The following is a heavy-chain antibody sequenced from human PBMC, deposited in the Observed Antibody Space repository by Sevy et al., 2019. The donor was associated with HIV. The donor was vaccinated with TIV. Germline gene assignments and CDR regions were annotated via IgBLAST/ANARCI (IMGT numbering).Heavy chain of an antibody. J-gene: IGHJ5*02. D-gene: IGHD3-10*01. V-gene: IGHV4-4*02. Sequence: SETLSLTCAVSGGSISSSNWWSWVRQPPGKGLEWIGEIYHSGSTKYNPSLKSRVTISVDKSKNQFSLKLSSVTAADTAVYYCAILGDITMVRGVMSGFDPWGQGTLVTVSS. CDR1: GGSISSSNW. CDR2: IYHSGST. CDR3: AILGDITMVRGVMSGFDP.